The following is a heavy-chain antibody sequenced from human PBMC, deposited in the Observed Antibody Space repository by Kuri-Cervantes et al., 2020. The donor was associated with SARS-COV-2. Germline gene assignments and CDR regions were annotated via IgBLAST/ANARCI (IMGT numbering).Heavy chain of an antibody. CDR2: IDWDDDK. V-gene: IGHV2-70*01. CDR3: ARAPYTSSWYRIDY. D-gene: IGHD6-13*01. J-gene: IGHJ4*02. Sequence: SGPTLVKPTQTLTLTYTFSGFSLSTSAMCVGWIRQPPGKALEWLAFIDWDDDKHYSTSLKTRLTISKDSSKDQVVLTMTNMDPVDTATYYCARAPYTSSWYRIDYWGQGTLVTVSS. CDR1: GFSLSTSAMC.